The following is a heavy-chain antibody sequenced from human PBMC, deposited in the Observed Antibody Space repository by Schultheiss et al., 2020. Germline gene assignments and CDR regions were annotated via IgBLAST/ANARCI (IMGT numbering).Heavy chain of an antibody. J-gene: IGHJ1*01. V-gene: IGHV1-2*02. CDR1: GYTFTSYG. CDR2: IIPNSGGT. D-gene: IGHD3-10*01. CDR3: LLDGSGMFQH. Sequence: ASVKVSCKASGYTFTSYGISWVRQAPGQGLEWMGGIIPNSGGTNYAQKFQGRVTMTRDTSISTAYMELSRLRSDDTAVYYCLLDGSGMFQHWGQGTLVTVSS.